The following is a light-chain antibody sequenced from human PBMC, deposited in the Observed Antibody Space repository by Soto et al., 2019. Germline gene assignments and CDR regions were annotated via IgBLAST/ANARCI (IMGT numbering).Light chain of an antibody. CDR2: LEGTGSY. CDR1: SGHSSYI. Sequence: QSVLTQSSSASASLGSSVKLTCTLSSGHSSYIIAWHQQQPGKAPRYLMKLEGTGSYNKGSGVPDRFSGSSSGADRYLTISTLHFGDGADYYCETWDRNTVVFGGGTKLTVL. J-gene: IGLJ2*01. CDR3: ETWDRNTVV. V-gene: IGLV4-60*02.